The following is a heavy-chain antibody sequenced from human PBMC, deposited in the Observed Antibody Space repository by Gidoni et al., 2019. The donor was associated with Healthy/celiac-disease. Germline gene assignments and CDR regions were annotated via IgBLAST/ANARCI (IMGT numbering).Heavy chain of an antibody. Sequence: QVQLVQSGAEVKKPGASVKVSCQASGYTFTSYDINWVRQSTGQGLEWMGWMNPNSGNTGYAQKFQGRVTMTRNTSISTAYMELSSLRSEDTAVYYCARVTNRCSSTSCYTWGYWGQGTLVTVSS. CDR3: ARVTNRCSSTSCYTWGY. CDR2: MNPNSGNT. CDR1: GYTFTSYD. J-gene: IGHJ4*02. D-gene: IGHD2-2*02. V-gene: IGHV1-8*01.